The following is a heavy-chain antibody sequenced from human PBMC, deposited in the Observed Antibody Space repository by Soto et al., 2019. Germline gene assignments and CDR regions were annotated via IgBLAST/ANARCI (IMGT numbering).Heavy chain of an antibody. V-gene: IGHV3-23*01. CDR1: GFTFSSYA. D-gene: IGHD1-1*01. Sequence: HPGGSLRLSCAASGFTFSSYAMSWVRQAPGKGLEWVSSISGGGGGTYYADSVKGRFTFSRDNSKNTLYLQMNSLRAEDTAVYYCAKFGMATTKRSPPYYIDYWGQGTLVTVSS. J-gene: IGHJ4*02. CDR2: ISGGGGGT. CDR3: AKFGMATTKRSPPYYIDY.